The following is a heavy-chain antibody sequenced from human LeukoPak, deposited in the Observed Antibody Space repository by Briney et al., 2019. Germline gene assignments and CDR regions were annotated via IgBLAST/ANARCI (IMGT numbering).Heavy chain of an antibody. CDR3: ARVCPDSSGYYWYYYYGMDV. Sequence: ETLSLTCTVSGGSISSYYWSWIRQPPGKGLEWIGYIYYSGSTNYNPSLKSRVTISVDTSKNQFSLKLSSVTAADTAVYYCARVCPDSSGYYWYYYYGMDVWGKGTTVTVSS. CDR1: GGSISSYY. J-gene: IGHJ6*04. CDR2: IYYSGST. D-gene: IGHD3-22*01. V-gene: IGHV4-59*01.